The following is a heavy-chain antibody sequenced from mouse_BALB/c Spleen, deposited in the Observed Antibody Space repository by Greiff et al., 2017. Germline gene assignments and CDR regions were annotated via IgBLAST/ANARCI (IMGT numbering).Heavy chain of an antibody. V-gene: IGHV1-9*01. J-gene: IGHJ3*01. Sequence: VQLQQSGAELMKPGASVKISCKATGYTFSSYWIEWVKQRPGHGLEWIGEILPGSGSTNYNEKFKGKATFTADTSSNTAYMQLSSLTSEDSAVYYCARAGSTMITRAWFAYWGQGTLVTVSA. CDR1: GYTFSSYW. CDR3: ARAGSTMITRAWFAY. D-gene: IGHD2-4*01. CDR2: ILPGSGST.